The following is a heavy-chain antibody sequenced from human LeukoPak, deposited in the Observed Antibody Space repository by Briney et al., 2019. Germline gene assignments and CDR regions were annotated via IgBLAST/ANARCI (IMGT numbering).Heavy chain of an antibody. CDR3: TTGWIITLDNYFDY. J-gene: IGHJ4*02. Sequence: GGSLRLSCAAFGFSFTNAWMNWVRQAPGKGLEWVGRIKSKTDGGTKDYAAPVKGRFTISRDDSKNTLNLQMNSLKTEDTAVYYCTTGWIITLDNYFDYWGQGTLVTVSS. V-gene: IGHV3-15*07. D-gene: IGHD3-22*01. CDR1: GFSFTNAW. CDR2: IKSKTDGGTK.